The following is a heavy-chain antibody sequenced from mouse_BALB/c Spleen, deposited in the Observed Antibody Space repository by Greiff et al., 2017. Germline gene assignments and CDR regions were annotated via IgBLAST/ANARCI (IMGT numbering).Heavy chain of an antibody. CDR3: ARHSGFYAMDY. CDR1: GFTFSSYT. Sequence: DVHLVESGGGLVQPGGSLKLSCAASGFTFSSYTMSWVRQTPEKRLEWVAYISNGGGSTYYPDTVKGRFTISRDNAKNTLYLQMSSLKSEDTAMYYCARHSGFYAMDYWGQGTSVTVSS. V-gene: IGHV5-12-2*01. J-gene: IGHJ4*01. CDR2: ISNGGGST.